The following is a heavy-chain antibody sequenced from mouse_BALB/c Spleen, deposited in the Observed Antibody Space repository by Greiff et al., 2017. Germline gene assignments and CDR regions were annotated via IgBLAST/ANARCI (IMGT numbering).Heavy chain of an antibody. CDR3: ARWDYLYYYAMDY. CDR2: IDPANGNT. CDR1: GFNIKDTY. V-gene: IGHV14-3*02. Sequence: EVMLVESGAELVKPGASVKLSCTASGFNIKDTYMHWVKQRPEQGLEWIGRIDPANGNTKYDPKFQGKATITADTSSNTAYLQLSSLTSEDTAVYYCARWDYLYYYAMDYWGQGTSVTVSS. D-gene: IGHD2-4*01. J-gene: IGHJ4*01.